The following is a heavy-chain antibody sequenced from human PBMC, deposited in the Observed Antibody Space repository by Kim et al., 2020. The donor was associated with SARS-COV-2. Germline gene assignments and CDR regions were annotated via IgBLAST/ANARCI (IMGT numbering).Heavy chain of an antibody. D-gene: IGHD3-10*01. V-gene: IGHV1-8*01. J-gene: IGHJ4*02. CDR1: GYTFTSYD. CDR3: ASALSGSYYKPQFDY. Sequence: ASVKVSCKASGYTFTSYDINWVRQATGQGLEWMGWMNPNSGNTGYAQKFQGRVTMTRNTSISTAYMELSSLRSEDTAVYYCASALSGSYYKPQFDYWGQGTLVTVSS. CDR2: MNPNSGNT.